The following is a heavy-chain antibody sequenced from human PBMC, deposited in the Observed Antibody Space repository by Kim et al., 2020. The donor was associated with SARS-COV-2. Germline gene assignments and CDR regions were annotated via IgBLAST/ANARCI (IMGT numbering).Heavy chain of an antibody. V-gene: IGHV3-23*01. D-gene: IGHD3-10*01. Sequence: GGSLRLSCAASGFTLSWSDMSWVRQAPGKGLEWVSAVSGSGGSTFHADSVKGRFTISRDSSKNTLYLQMSSLRVEVTAVYYCATLEWFGEGGYWGQGALVTVSS. CDR3: ATLEWFGEGGY. CDR1: GFTLSWSD. J-gene: IGHJ4*02. CDR2: VSGSGGST.